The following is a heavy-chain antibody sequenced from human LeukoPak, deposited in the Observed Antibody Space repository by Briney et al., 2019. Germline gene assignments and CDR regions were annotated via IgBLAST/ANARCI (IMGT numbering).Heavy chain of an antibody. V-gene: IGHV4-59*08. D-gene: IGHD3-9*01. Sequence: SETLSLTCTVSGGSISSYYWSWIRQPPGKGLEWIGYIYYSGSTNYNPSLKSRVTISVDTSKNQFSLKLSSVTAADTAVYYCARTTRYYDILTGYFFDYWGQGTLVTVSS. CDR1: GGSISSYY. J-gene: IGHJ4*02. CDR3: ARTTRYYDILTGYFFDY. CDR2: IYYSGST.